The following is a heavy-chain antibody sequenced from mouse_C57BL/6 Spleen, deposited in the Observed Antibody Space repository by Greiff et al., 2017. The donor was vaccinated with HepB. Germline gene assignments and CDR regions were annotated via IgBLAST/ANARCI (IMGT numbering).Heavy chain of an antibody. Sequence: QVQLKQPGAELVRPGSSVKLSCKASGYTFTSYWMDWVKQRPGQGLEWIGNIYPSDSETHYNQKFKDKATLTVDKSSSTAYMQLSSLTSEDSAVYYCARSPYDYDGYYFDYWGQGTTLTVSS. V-gene: IGHV1-61*01. D-gene: IGHD2-4*01. CDR1: GYTFTSYW. CDR2: IYPSDSET. J-gene: IGHJ2*01. CDR3: ARSPYDYDGYYFDY.